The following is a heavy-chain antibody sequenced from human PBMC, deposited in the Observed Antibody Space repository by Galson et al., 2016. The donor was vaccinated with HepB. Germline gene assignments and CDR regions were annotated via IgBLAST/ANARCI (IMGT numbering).Heavy chain of an antibody. CDR2: ISAYNGNT. D-gene: IGHD6-6*01. CDR3: ARNSSSFPFSDY. V-gene: IGHV1-18*01. J-gene: IGHJ4*02. Sequence: SCKASGYTFPNYGISWVRQAPGQGLEWMGWISAYNGNTNYAQKLQGRVTMTTDTSTSTAYMELRSLRSDDTAVYYCARNSSSFPFSDYWGQGTLVTVSS. CDR1: GYTFPNYG.